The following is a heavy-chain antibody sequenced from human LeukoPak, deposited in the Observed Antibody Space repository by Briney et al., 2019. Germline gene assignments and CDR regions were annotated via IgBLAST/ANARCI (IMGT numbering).Heavy chain of an antibody. Sequence: APVKVSCKASGYTFTSYAMNWVRQAPGQGLEWMGWINTNTGNPTYAQGFTGRFVFSLDTSVSTAYLQISSLKAEDTAVYYCARAGSSGYYGSDAFDIWGQGTMVTVSS. CDR2: INTNTGNP. V-gene: IGHV7-4-1*02. J-gene: IGHJ3*02. D-gene: IGHD3-22*01. CDR1: GYTFTSYA. CDR3: ARAGSSGYYGSDAFDI.